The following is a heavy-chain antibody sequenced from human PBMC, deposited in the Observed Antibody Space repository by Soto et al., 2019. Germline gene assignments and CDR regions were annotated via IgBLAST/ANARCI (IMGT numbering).Heavy chain of an antibody. CDR2: IYYSGST. J-gene: IGHJ6*02. CDR3: ARDRVGEPNLEYYYYGMDV. D-gene: IGHD3-10*01. Sequence: SETLSLTCTVSGGSISSGDYYWSWIRQPPGKGLEWIGYIYYSGSTYYNPSLKSRVTISVDTSKNQFSLKLSSVTAADTAVYYCARDRVGEPNLEYYYYGMDVWGQGTTVTVSS. V-gene: IGHV4-30-4*01. CDR1: GGSISSGDYY.